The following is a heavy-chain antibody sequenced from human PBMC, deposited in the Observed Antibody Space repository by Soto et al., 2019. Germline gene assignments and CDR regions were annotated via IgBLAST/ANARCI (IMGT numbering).Heavy chain of an antibody. V-gene: IGHV1-69*12. CDR3: GGDGGVYDYGPFDY. J-gene: IGHJ4*02. Sequence: QVQLVQSGAEVKKPGSSVKVSCKASGGTFSSYAISWVRQAPGQGLEWMGGIIPIFGTADYAQKFQGRVTVTADESRRTADMELSRLGSEVTAVYCCGGDGGVYDYGPFDYWGQGTLVTVSS. CDR2: IIPIFGTA. CDR1: GGTFSSYA. D-gene: IGHD2-8*02.